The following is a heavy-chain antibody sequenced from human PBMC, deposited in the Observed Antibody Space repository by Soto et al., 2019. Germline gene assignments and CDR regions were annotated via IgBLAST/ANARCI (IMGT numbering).Heavy chain of an antibody. CDR3: ARSEYGGYPFDS. V-gene: IGHV2-26*01. Sequence: QVTLKESGPVLVKPTETLTLTCSVSGVSLRNAGLGVNWIRQPPGKALEWLAHIFSNDEKSYRTSLKSRLTISRDTSESQVVLTMTNMDPVDTATYYCARSEYGGYPFDSWGQGTLVTVSS. CDR1: GVSLRNAGLG. J-gene: IGHJ4*02. CDR2: IFSNDEK. D-gene: IGHD3-22*01.